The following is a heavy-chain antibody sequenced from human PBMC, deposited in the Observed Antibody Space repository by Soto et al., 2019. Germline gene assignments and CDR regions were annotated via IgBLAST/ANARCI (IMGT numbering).Heavy chain of an antibody. CDR1: GGPFSGYY. CDR3: ARGIGGTSDY. V-gene: IGHV4-34*01. J-gene: IGHJ4*02. CDR2: INYSGNT. D-gene: IGHD2-15*01. Sequence: QVQLQQWGAGLLKPSETLSLTCAVHGGPFSGYYWGWIRQPPGKGLEWIGEINYSGNTNYTPSLKSRVTISVDTSKKHFSLKLSSVTAADTAVYYCARGIGGTSDYWGQGTLVTVSS.